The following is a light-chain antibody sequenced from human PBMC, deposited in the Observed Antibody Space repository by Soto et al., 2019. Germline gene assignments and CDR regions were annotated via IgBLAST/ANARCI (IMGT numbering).Light chain of an antibody. V-gene: IGKV1-6*01. Sequence: AMRMNKSQISLSAAAGDRVTITCRASQAIRNDLGWYQQKPGKAPNLLIFGASNLQAGVPVRFSASGSCANFTLTISNLQPEEFAINYCSQDYTHSWAFGQGTKVDIK. CDR2: GAS. J-gene: IGKJ1*01. CDR1: QAIRND. CDR3: SQDYTHSWA.